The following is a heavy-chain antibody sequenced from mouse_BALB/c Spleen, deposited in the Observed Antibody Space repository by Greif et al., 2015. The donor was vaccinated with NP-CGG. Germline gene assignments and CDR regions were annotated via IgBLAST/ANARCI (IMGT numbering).Heavy chain of an antibody. CDR1: GFTFSSFG. CDR3: ARSGVSRYDYRYAMYY. V-gene: IGHV5-17*02. CDR2: ISSGSSTI. D-gene: IGHD2-4*01. Sequence: EVKVVESGGGLVQPGGSRKLSCAASGFTFSSFGMHWVRQAPEKGPEWVAYISSGSSTIYYADTVKGRFTISRDNPKNTLVLQMTSLRSEDTAMYYCARSGVSRYDYRYAMYYWGQGTSVTVSS. J-gene: IGHJ4*01.